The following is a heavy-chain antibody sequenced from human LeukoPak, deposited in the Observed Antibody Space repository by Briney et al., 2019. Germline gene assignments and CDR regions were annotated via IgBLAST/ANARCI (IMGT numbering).Heavy chain of an antibody. CDR3: ARGPEYGSGSY. CDR1: GFTFSSYA. CDR2: ISSSSSSI. J-gene: IGHJ4*02. Sequence: GGSLRLSCAASGFTFSSYAMSWVRQAPGKGLEWVSSISSSSSSIHYADSVKGRFTISRDNAKHALYLQMNSLRVDDTGVYYCARGPEYGSGSYWGQGTLVTVSS. D-gene: IGHD3-10*01. V-gene: IGHV3-21*01.